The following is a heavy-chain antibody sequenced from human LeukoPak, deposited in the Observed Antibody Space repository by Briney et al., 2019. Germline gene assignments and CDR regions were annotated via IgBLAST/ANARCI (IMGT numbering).Heavy chain of an antibody. Sequence: PGGSLRLSCAASGFTFSSSAMSWVRHAPGKGLEWVSTICANGDGTHYADSVKGRFTISRDNSKNTLYLQMNSLRAEDTAVYYCAKSMFQDYDILTGYTYYYGMDVWGQGTTVTVSS. D-gene: IGHD3-9*01. J-gene: IGHJ6*02. CDR2: ICANGDGT. V-gene: IGHV3-23*01. CDR3: AKSMFQDYDILTGYTYYYGMDV. CDR1: GFTFSSSA.